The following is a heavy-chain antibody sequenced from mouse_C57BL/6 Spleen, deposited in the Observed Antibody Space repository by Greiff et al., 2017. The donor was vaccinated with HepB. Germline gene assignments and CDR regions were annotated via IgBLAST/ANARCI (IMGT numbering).Heavy chain of an antibody. CDR1: GFSFNTYA. Sequence: EVQRVESGGGLVQPKGSLKLSCAASGFSFNTYAMNWVRQAPGKGLEWVARIRSKSNNYATYYADSVKDRFTISRDDSESMLYLQMNNLKTEDTAMYYCVIGYDGYYGAMDYWGQGTSVTVSS. D-gene: IGHD2-3*01. CDR2: IRSKSNNYAT. V-gene: IGHV10-1*01. J-gene: IGHJ4*01. CDR3: VIGYDGYYGAMDY.